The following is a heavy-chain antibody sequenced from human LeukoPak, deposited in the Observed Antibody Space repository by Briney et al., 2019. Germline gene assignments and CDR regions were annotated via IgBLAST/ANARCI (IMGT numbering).Heavy chain of an antibody. J-gene: IGHJ4*02. Sequence: GGSLRLSCAASGFTFSSYGMHWVRQAPGQGLEWVAVISYDGSKKYYADSVKGRLTISRDNSKNLYLQMNSLRAEDTAVYYCAKDPRGIALAGAFIFDDRGQGTLVTVSS. CDR3: AKDPRGIALAGAFIFDD. D-gene: IGHD6-19*01. CDR2: ISYDGSKK. CDR1: GFTFSSYG. V-gene: IGHV3-30*18.